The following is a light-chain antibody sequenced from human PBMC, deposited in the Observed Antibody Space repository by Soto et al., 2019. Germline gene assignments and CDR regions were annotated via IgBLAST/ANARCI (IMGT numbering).Light chain of an antibody. CDR1: SSDVGGYNY. Sequence: QSVRTQPASVSGSPGQSIAISCTGTSSDVGGYNYVSWYQQLPGKAPKLLISEVSNRPSGVSHRFSGSKSGNTASLTISGFQAEDEADYYCSSYRTGGPFVFGTGTKVTVL. J-gene: IGLJ1*01. V-gene: IGLV2-14*01. CDR3: SSYRTGGPFV. CDR2: EVS.